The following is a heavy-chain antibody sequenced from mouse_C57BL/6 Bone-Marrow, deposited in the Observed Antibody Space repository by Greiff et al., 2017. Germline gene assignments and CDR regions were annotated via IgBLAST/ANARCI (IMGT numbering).Heavy chain of an antibody. V-gene: IGHV14-4*01. J-gene: IGHJ3*01. D-gene: IGHD1-1*01. CDR1: GFNIKDDY. CDR3: TPYGSSPFAY. CDR2: IDPENGDT. Sequence: VQLQQSGAELVRPGASVKLSCTASGFNIKDDYMHWVKQRPEQGLEWIGWIDPENGDTEYASKFQGKATITAETSSNTAYRQLSSLTSEDTAVYYCTPYGSSPFAYWGQGTLVTVSA.